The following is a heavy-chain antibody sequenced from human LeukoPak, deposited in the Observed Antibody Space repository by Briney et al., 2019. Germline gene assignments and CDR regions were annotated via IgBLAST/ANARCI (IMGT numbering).Heavy chain of an antibody. CDR2: IRYDGSNK. Sequence: GGSLRLSCAASGFTFSSYGMHWVRQAPGKGLEWVAFIRYDGSNKYYADSVKGRFTISRDNSKNTLYLQMNSLRVEDTAVYYCAREDIVGAGYFDYWGQGTLVTVSS. V-gene: IGHV3-30*02. CDR3: AREDIVGAGYFDY. CDR1: GFTFSSYG. J-gene: IGHJ4*02. D-gene: IGHD1-26*01.